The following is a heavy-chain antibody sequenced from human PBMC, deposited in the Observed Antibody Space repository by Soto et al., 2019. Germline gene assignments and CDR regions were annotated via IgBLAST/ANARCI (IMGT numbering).Heavy chain of an antibody. V-gene: IGHV4-31*03. CDR1: GGSISSGANY. J-gene: IGHJ6*02. CDR2: IYYTGTT. Sequence: SETLSLTCTVSGGSISSGANYWSWVRQHPGKGLEWIGYIYYTGTTYYSPSLKSRLTISLDTSKNQFSLKLTSVTAADTAVYYCARDAYNPDSSSRGGYYYYDMDVWRQRTTVTVSS. D-gene: IGHD6-6*01. CDR3: ARDAYNPDSSSRGGYYYYDMDV.